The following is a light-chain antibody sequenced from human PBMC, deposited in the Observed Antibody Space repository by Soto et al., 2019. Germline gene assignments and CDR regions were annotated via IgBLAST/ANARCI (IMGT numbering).Light chain of an antibody. CDR3: QQYGSSPPYT. Sequence: DMVLTQSPGTLSLSPGERATLSCRASRSFASSYLGWYQQKPGQAPGLLLYAASKRATGIPDRFSGSGSGTDFTLTINRLEPEDSAVYYCQQYGSSPPYTFGQGTKVEI. CDR1: RSFASSY. CDR2: AAS. V-gene: IGKV3-20*01. J-gene: IGKJ2*01.